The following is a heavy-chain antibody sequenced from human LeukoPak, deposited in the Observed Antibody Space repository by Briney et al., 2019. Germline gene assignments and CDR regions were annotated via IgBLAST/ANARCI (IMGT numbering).Heavy chain of an antibody. Sequence: ASVKVSCKASGGTFSSYAISWVRQAPGQGLEWMGGIIPIFGTANYGQKFQGRVTITADESTSTAYMELSSLKSEDTAVYYCARDQDGYFDYWGQGTLVSVSS. CDR1: GGTFSSYA. V-gene: IGHV1-69*13. D-gene: IGHD5-24*01. CDR3: ARDQDGYFDY. J-gene: IGHJ4*02. CDR2: IIPIFGTA.